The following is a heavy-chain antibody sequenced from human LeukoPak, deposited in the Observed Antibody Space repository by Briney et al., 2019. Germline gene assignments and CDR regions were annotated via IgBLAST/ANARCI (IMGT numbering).Heavy chain of an antibody. CDR3: AKDLVWNYNYYYYMDV. D-gene: IGHD1-1*01. CDR1: GFTFSSYA. V-gene: IGHV3-23*01. J-gene: IGHJ6*03. Sequence: GGSLRLSCAASGFTFSSYAMNWVRQARGKGLEWVSAISGSGGSTYYADSVKGRFTISRDNSKNTLYLQMNSLRAEDTAVYYCAKDLVWNYNYYYYMDVWGKGTTVTVSS. CDR2: ISGSGGST.